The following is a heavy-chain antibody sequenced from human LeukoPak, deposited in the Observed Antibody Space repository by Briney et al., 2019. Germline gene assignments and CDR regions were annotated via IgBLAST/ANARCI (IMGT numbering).Heavy chain of an antibody. CDR1: GFTFSSYG. D-gene: IGHD6-6*01. CDR2: IWYDGSNK. J-gene: IGHJ5*02. V-gene: IGHV3-33*01. CDR3: ARDWIAARPVSYWFDP. Sequence: GRSLRLSCAASGFTFSSYGMHWVRQAPGKGLEWVAVIWYDGSNKYYADSVKGRFTISRDNSKNTLYPQMNSLRAEDTAVYYCARDWIAARPVSYWFDPWGQGTLVTVSS.